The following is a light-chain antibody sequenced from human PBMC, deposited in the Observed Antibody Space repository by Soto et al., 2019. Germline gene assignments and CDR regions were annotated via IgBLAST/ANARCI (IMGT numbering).Light chain of an antibody. CDR1: QSISRS. CDR3: QQYGSSPPIT. J-gene: IGKJ5*01. V-gene: IGKV3-20*01. Sequence: EIVLTQSPAILSVSPVERATLXSRASQSISRSLAWYQQKPGQAPRLLIYGASIRATGVPATFSGSGSGTDFTLTISRLEPEDFAVYYCQQYGSSPPITFGQGTRLEIK. CDR2: GAS.